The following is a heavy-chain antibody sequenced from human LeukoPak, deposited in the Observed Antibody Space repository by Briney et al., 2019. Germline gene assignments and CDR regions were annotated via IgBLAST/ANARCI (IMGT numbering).Heavy chain of an antibody. D-gene: IGHD3-9*01. V-gene: IGHV1-18*01. Sequence: GASVKVSCKASGYTFSSYGFSWVRQAPGQGLEWIGWISAYNGNTNYAQKFQGRVTMTRDTSISTAYMELSRLRSDDTAVYYCARLYDILTGDSFDYWGQGTLVTVSS. CDR1: GYTFSSYG. J-gene: IGHJ4*02. CDR2: ISAYNGNT. CDR3: ARLYDILTGDSFDY.